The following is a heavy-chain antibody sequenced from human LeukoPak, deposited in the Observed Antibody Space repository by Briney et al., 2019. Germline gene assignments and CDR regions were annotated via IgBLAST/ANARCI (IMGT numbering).Heavy chain of an antibody. J-gene: IGHJ4*02. Sequence: APVKVSCKASGGTFSSYAISWVRQAPGQGLEWMGGIIPIFGTANYAQKFQGRVTITADESTSTAYMELSSLRSEDTAVYYCARALRRAAAGTSHFDYWGQGTLVTVSS. V-gene: IGHV1-69*13. CDR2: IIPIFGTA. CDR3: ARALRRAAAGTSHFDY. CDR1: GGTFSSYA. D-gene: IGHD6-13*01.